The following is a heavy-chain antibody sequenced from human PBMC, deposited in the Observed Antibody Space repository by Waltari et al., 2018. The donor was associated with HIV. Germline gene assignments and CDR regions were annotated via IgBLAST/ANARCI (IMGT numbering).Heavy chain of an antibody. Sequence: QLQLRESGPGLVKPSETLSLTCIVSGDSISSSRFFWGWIRQPPGKGLEWIGNVYYSGNTYYNPSLKSRVIVSVDASKNQFSLKLSSVTASDMAIYYCARRNFWGGYKDTFDIWGQGTIVAVSS. J-gene: IGHJ3*02. D-gene: IGHD3-3*01. V-gene: IGHV4-39*01. CDR1: GDSISSSRFF. CDR3: ARRNFWGGYKDTFDI. CDR2: VYYSGNT.